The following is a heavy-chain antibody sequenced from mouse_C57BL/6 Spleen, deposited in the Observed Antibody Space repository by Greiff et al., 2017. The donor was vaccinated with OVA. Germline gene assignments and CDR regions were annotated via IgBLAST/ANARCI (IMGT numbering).Heavy chain of an antibody. CDR2: IYPRDGST. CDR3: ARDYGSRFYAMDY. D-gene: IGHD1-1*01. CDR1: GYTFTDHT. J-gene: IGHJ4*01. V-gene: IGHV1-78*01. Sequence: VQLQQSDAALVQPGASVKISCKVSGYTFTDHTIHWMKQRPEQGLEWIGYIYPRDGSTKYNEKFKGKATLTADKSSSTAYMQLNSLTSEDSAVYFCARDYGSRFYAMDYWGQGASVTVSS.